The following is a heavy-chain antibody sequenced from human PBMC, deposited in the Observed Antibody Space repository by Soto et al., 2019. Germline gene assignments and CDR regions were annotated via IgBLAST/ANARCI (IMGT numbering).Heavy chain of an antibody. CDR3: ARDRASVVVVAAPPLFDP. D-gene: IGHD2-15*01. J-gene: IGHJ5*02. Sequence: QVQLVQSGAEVKKPGSSVKVSCKASGGTFSSYAISWVRQAPGQGLEWMGGIIPIFGTANYAQKFQGRVTFTEDESTSTGYMERSSLRSEHTAVYYCARDRASVVVVAAPPLFDPWGQRTLVTVSS. V-gene: IGHV1-69*12. CDR2: IIPIFGTA. CDR1: GGTFSSYA.